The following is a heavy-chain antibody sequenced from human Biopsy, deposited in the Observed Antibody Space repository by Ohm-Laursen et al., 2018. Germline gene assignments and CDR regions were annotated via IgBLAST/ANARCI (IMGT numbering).Heavy chain of an antibody. CDR3: ATGPKRLTGTSYFES. Sequence: NTLSLTCSVSGGLNSNYYWSWVRQSAGKGLEWIGRLYTSGDTNYNPSLKSRVSVSEDTSRRQFSLRLTSVTAADTAVYYCATGPKRLTGTSYFESWGRGILVTVSS. D-gene: IGHD1-7*01. J-gene: IGHJ4*02. CDR1: GGLNSNYY. CDR2: LYTSGDT. V-gene: IGHV4-4*07.